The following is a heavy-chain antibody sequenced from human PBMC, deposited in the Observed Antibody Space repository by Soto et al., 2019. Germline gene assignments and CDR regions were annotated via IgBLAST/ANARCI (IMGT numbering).Heavy chain of an antibody. CDR3: ARRGQEGPGLAH. CDR2: INSDGSST. V-gene: IGHV3-74*01. CDR1: GFTFSSYW. Sequence: EVQLVESGGKLIQPGGSLRLSCAASGFTFSSYWMHCVRQAQVKGLVWVSRINSDGSSTSYVDSVKGRFTISRDNAKNPLYLQMNSLSVVDTAVYYCARRGQEGPGLAHWGQGTLVTVSS. J-gene: IGHJ5*02.